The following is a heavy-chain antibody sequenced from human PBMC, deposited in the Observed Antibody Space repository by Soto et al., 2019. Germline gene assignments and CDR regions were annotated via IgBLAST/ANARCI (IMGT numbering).Heavy chain of an antibody. CDR3: AKKLGPSAFDL. Sequence: QVQLVQSGAEVKKPGSSVKVSCKASGGTFTDYTITWVRQAPGQGLEWMGRIIPVLDLSNYAQKFQGRVTTTADKSTNTSYMELSGLTSEDTAVYYCAKKLGPSAFDLWGRGTLVTVSS. CDR1: GGTFTDYT. D-gene: IGHD1-26*01. CDR2: IIPVLDLS. V-gene: IGHV1-69*02. J-gene: IGHJ2*01.